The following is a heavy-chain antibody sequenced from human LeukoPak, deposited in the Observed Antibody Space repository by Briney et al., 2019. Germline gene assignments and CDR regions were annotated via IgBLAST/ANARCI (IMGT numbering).Heavy chain of an antibody. Sequence: GGSLRLSCAASGFTFSSYAMSWVRQAPGKGLEWVAVISYDGSNKYYADSVKGRFTISRDNSKNTLYLQMNSLRAEDTAVYYCARDNFCSGGSCYYYYGMDVWGQGTTVTVSS. D-gene: IGHD2-15*01. CDR3: ARDNFCSGGSCYYYYGMDV. V-gene: IGHV3-30-3*01. CDR1: GFTFSSYA. J-gene: IGHJ6*02. CDR2: ISYDGSNK.